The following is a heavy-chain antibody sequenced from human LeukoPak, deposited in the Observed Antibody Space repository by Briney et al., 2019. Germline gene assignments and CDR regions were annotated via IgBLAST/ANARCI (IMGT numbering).Heavy chain of an antibody. J-gene: IGHJ4*02. V-gene: IGHV4-34*01. Sequence: SETLSLTCAVYGGSFSGYYWSWIRQPPGKGLEWIGEINHSGSTNYNPSLKSRVTISVDTSKNQFSLKLSSVTAADTAVYYCARVRYRLAETYIDYWGQGTLVTVSS. CDR1: GGSFSGYY. D-gene: IGHD3-16*01. CDR3: ARVRYRLAETYIDY. CDR2: INHSGST.